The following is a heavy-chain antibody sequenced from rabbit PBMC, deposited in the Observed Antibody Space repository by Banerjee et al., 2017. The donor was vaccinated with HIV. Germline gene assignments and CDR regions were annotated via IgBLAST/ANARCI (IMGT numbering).Heavy chain of an antibody. V-gene: IGHV1S40*01. CDR2: INTGDANT. J-gene: IGHJ4*01. CDR3: ARDRDTGSVYYFDL. Sequence: QSLEESGGGLVQPGASLTLTCTASGFSFSISYYMCWVRQAPGKGLEWIACINTGDANTYYASWAKGRFTISKTSSTTVTLQMTSLTGADTATYFCARDRDTGSVYYFDLWGPGTLVTDS. CDR1: GFSFSISYY. D-gene: IGHD8-1*01.